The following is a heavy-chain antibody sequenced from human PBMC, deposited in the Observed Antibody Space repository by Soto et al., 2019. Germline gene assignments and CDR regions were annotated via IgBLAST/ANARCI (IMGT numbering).Heavy chain of an antibody. Sequence: QVQLVQSATEVEKPGASVKVSCKASGYTLTSYGLSWVRQAPGQGLEWMGWISTYNGDTYYAQSLQDRVTMTTDTFTTADYMELRNLRPEETAMYYCAREFCTDTSCYGVKYWGQGTLVTVCS. CDR3: AREFCTDTSCYGVKY. CDR2: ISTYNGDT. V-gene: IGHV1-18*01. CDR1: GYTLTSYG. J-gene: IGHJ4*02. D-gene: IGHD2-2*01.